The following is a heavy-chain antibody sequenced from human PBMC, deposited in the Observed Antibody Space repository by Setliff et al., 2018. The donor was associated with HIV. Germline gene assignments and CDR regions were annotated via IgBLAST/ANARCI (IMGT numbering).Heavy chain of an antibody. D-gene: IGHD3-22*01. J-gene: IGHJ4*02. CDR2: IKSKIDGETT. CDR1: GFTFCDAW. V-gene: IGHV3-15*01. CDR3: IWSGSSGLYYFDH. Sequence: GGSLRLSCAGSGFTFCDAWITWVRQAPGKGLEWLGRIKSKIDGETTDYSAPVKGRFTISRDDSKNTVYLHMNSLKTEDTAVYYCIWSGSSGLYYFDHWGQGTLVTVSS.